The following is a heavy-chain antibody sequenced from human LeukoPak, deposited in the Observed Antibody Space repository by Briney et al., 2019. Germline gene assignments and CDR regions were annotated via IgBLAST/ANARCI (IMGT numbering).Heavy chain of an antibody. V-gene: IGHV1-2*02. CDR1: GYTFTGYY. CDR2: INPNSGGT. D-gene: IGHD3-22*01. CDR3: ARDSYYDSSGYAGFDY. Sequence: ASVKVSCKASGYTFTGYYMHWVRQAPGQGLEWMGWINPNSGGTNYAQKFQGRVTMTRDTSISTAYMELSRLRSDDTAVYYCARDSYYDSSGYAGFDYWGQGTLVTVSS. J-gene: IGHJ4*02.